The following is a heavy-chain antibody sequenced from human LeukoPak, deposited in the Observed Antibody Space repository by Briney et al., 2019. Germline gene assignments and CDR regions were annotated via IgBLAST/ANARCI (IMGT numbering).Heavy chain of an antibody. D-gene: IGHD3-3*01. J-gene: IGHJ6*04. CDR2: IYYSGST. CDR3: ARLDDFWSPMDV. Sequence: SETLSLTCTVSGGSISSYYWSWIRQPPGKGLEWIGYIYYSGSTNYNPSLKSRVTISVDTSKNQFSLKLSSVTAADTAVYYCARLDDFWSPMDVWGKGTTVTVSS. CDR1: GGSISSYY. V-gene: IGHV4-59*01.